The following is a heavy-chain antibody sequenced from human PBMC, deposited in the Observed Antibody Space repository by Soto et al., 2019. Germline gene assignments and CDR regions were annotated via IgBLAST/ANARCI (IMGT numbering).Heavy chain of an antibody. Sequence: EVQLVESGGGLVQPGGSLKLSCAASGFTFSGSAIHWVRQASGKGLEWVGRIGSKPNRYATAYAVSVTGKFTISRDDSRSTAYLQMDSLKTEDTAVYYCARRVYDFWSGHPKGLDYWGQGTVVTVSS. D-gene: IGHD3-3*01. CDR1: GFTFSGSA. CDR3: ARRVYDFWSGHPKGLDY. V-gene: IGHV3-73*02. J-gene: IGHJ4*02. CDR2: IGSKPNRYAT.